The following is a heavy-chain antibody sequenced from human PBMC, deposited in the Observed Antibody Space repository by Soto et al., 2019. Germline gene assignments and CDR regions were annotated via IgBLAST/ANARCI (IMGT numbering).Heavy chain of an antibody. CDR3: AKGFIVVVTVIRPDDAFDV. CDR2: ISGGGGST. J-gene: IGHJ3*01. V-gene: IGHV3-23*01. Sequence: EMQLLESGGGLVQPGGSLRLSCAASGFTFGNYGINWVRQAPGKGLEWVSGISGGGGSTYYGDSVKGRFTISRDPSKKTVFLEMNSLRDEDTAVYYCAKGFIVVVTVIRPDDAFDVWGQGTLVTVSS. CDR1: GFTFGNYG. D-gene: IGHD2-21*02.